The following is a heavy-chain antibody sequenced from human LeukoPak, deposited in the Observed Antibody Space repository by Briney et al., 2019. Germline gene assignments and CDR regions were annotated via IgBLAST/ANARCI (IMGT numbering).Heavy chain of an antibody. CDR1: GGSISSYY. Sequence: PSETLSLTCTVSGGSISSYYWSWIRQPPGKGLEWIGHIYYSGSTNYNPSLKSRVTISVDTSKSQFSLKLNSLTAADTAVYYCARGSSLVVPASLDYWGQGTLVTVSS. CDR2: IYYSGST. J-gene: IGHJ4*02. D-gene: IGHD2-2*01. CDR3: ARGSSLVVPASLDY. V-gene: IGHV4-59*01.